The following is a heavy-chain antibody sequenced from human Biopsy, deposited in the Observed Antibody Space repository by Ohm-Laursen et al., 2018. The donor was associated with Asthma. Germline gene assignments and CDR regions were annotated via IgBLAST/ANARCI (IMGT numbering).Heavy chain of an antibody. Sequence: SDTLSLTCSVSGASVSTPNYWAWIRQPPGKRLEWVGSVYYTGNTYYNQSLKSRLSLSVDTSKNQFFLRLSSVTAADTAVYYCARGVVYGGDSYAEYFQHWGQGTLVTVSS. D-gene: IGHD4-23*01. V-gene: IGHV4-38-2*02. J-gene: IGHJ1*01. CDR1: GASVSTPNY. CDR3: ARGVVYGGDSYAEYFQH. CDR2: VYYTGNT.